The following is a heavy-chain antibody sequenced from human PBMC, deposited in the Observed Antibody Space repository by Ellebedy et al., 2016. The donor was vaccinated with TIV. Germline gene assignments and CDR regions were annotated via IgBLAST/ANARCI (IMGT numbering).Heavy chain of an antibody. CDR2: IYSGGST. CDR1: GFTVSGNY. V-gene: IGHV3-53*01. J-gene: IGHJ4*02. Sequence: PGGSLRPSCTASGFTVSGNYMSWVRQAPGKGLEWVSTIYSGGSTYYGDSGKGRFTISRDNAKNSLYLQMNSLRVEDTAVYYCSRVYGSGQSDYWGQGTLVTVSS. D-gene: IGHD6-19*01. CDR3: SRVYGSGQSDY.